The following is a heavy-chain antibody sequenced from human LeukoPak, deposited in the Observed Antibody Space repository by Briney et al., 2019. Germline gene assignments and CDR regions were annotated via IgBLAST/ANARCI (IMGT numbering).Heavy chain of an antibody. CDR1: GGSISSGGYY. CDR3: ARARGRGYYYYMGV. D-gene: IGHD3-10*01. CDR2: IYYSGST. Sequence: PSQTLSLTCTVSGGSISSGGYYWSWIRQHPGKGLEWIGYIYYSGSTYYNPSLKSRVTISVDTSKNQFSLKLSSVTAADTAVYYCARARGRGYYYYMGVWGQGTTVTVSS. V-gene: IGHV4-31*03. J-gene: IGHJ6*03.